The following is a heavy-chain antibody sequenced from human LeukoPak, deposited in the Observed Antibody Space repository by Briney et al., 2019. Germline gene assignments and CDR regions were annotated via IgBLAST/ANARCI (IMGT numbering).Heavy chain of an antibody. J-gene: IGHJ3*02. CDR2: ISSSGSTI. CDR1: GFTLSSYA. Sequence: GGSLRLSCAASGFTLSSYAMSWIRQAPGKGLEWVSYISSSGSTIYYADSVKGRFTISRDNAKNSLYLQMNSLRAEDTAVYYCARALDYGDSPPIWGQGTMVTVSS. D-gene: IGHD4-17*01. CDR3: ARALDYGDSPPI. V-gene: IGHV3-11*01.